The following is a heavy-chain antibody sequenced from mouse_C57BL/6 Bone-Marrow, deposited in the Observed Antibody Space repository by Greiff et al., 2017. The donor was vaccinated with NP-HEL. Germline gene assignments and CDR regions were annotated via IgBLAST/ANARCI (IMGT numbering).Heavy chain of an antibody. D-gene: IGHD2-13*01. CDR2: ISSGGSYP. CDR1: GFTFSSYG. Sequence: EVQLVESGGDLVKPGGSLKLSCAASGFTFSSYGMSWVRQTPDKRLAWVATISSGGSYPYYPDSVKGRFTISRDTAKNTLYLQMSRLKSEDTAMYYCARPDYYRYFDVWGTGTTVTVSS. CDR3: ARPDYYRYFDV. V-gene: IGHV5-6*01. J-gene: IGHJ1*03.